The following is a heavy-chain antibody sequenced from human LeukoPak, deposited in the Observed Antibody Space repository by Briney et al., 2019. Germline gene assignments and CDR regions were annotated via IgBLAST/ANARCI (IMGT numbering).Heavy chain of an antibody. V-gene: IGHV4-39*01. D-gene: IGHD1-14*01. CDR3: ARSNGTWRYFFDS. CDR2: VFYTGTT. Sequence: SETLSLTCTVSGVSISSSSYYWGWIRQPPGKRLEWIGSVFYTGTTYCNPSLKSRVTISVDTSKTQFSLRLSSVTATDTAVYYCARSNGTWRYFFDSWGQGTLVTVSS. J-gene: IGHJ4*02. CDR1: GVSISSSSYY.